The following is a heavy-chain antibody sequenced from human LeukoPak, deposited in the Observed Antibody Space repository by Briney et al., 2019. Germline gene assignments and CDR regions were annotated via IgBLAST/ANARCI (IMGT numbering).Heavy chain of an antibody. CDR2: INQDGSER. CDR1: GFTFSNYW. D-gene: IGHD5-18*01. Sequence: GGSLRLSCAASGFTFSNYWMSWVRQAPGKGLEWVASINQDGSERCYVDSVKGRFTISRDNAKNSLYLQMNSLRADDTAVYYCARDRWGYSYGGDWGQGTLVTVSS. V-gene: IGHV3-7*01. J-gene: IGHJ4*02. CDR3: ARDRWGYSYGGD.